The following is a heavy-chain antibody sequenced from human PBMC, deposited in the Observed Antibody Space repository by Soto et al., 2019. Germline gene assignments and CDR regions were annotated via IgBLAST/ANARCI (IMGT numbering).Heavy chain of an antibody. CDR2: FDPEDGET. CDR1: GYTLTELS. D-gene: IGHD3-22*01. J-gene: IGHJ4*02. V-gene: IGHV1-24*01. Sequence: ASVKVSCKVSGYTLTELSMHWVRQAPGEGLEWMGGFDPEDGETIYAQKFQGRVTMTEDTSTDTAYMELSSLRSEDTAVYYCATGSGYYDSSGYPLRIDYWGQGTLVTVSS. CDR3: ATGSGYYDSSGYPLRIDY.